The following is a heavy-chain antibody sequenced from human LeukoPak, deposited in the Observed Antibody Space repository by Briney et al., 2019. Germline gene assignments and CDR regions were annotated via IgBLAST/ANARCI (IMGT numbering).Heavy chain of an antibody. V-gene: IGHV3-74*01. CDR2: IKGDGIST. Sequence: GGSLRLSCAASGFSFSSNWMHWVRHAPGQGLVWVSRIKGDGISTNYADSVKGRFTISRDIAKNTLYLQMNSLRAEDTGVYYCAKDHYWSIDYWGRGTLVTVSS. CDR1: GFSFSSNW. CDR3: AKDHYWSIDY. J-gene: IGHJ4*02. D-gene: IGHD3-3*01.